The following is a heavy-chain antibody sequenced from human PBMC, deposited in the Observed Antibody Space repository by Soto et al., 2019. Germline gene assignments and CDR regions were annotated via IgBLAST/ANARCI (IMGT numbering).Heavy chain of an antibody. CDR1: GGPRVGYC. J-gene: IGHJ6*02. CDR3: ARDGGFYYGMDV. CDR2: IHFSGTT. D-gene: IGHD3-3*01. Sequence: SXTLRLSCTVSGGPRVGYCGSWIRQPPGKGLEWMGFIHFSGTTNYNPSLKSRLIISVDTSKNQFSLRLNSVTAADTAVYYCARDGGFYYGMDVWGQRTTVTVS. V-gene: IGHV4-59*01.